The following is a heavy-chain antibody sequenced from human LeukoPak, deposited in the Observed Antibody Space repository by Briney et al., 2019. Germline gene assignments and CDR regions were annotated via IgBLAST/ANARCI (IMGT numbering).Heavy chain of an antibody. J-gene: IGHJ4*02. CDR3: ARQVTYCSGGSCYWAHIDY. Sequence: GESLKISCKGSGYSFTSYWIGWVRPMPGKGLEWMGIIYPGDSDTRYSPSFQGQVTISADKSISTAYLQWSSLKASDTAMYYCARQVTYCSGGSCYWAHIDYWGQGTLVTVSS. D-gene: IGHD2-15*01. CDR2: IYPGDSDT. CDR1: GYSFTSYW. V-gene: IGHV5-51*01.